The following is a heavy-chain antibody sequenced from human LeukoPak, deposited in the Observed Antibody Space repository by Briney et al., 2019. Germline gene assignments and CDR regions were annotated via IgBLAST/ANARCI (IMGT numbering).Heavy chain of an antibody. CDR3: ATATRWGYFDY. J-gene: IGHJ4*02. V-gene: IGHV4-39*01. Sequence: SETLSLTCTVSGGSMSSSTDYWAWIRQPPGKGLEWIGSIYYSGSTYYNPSLKSRVTMSVDTSKSQFSLRLISVTAADTAVYYCATATRWGYFDYWGQGTLVTVSS. D-gene: IGHD1-26*01. CDR1: GGSMSSSTDY. CDR2: IYYSGST.